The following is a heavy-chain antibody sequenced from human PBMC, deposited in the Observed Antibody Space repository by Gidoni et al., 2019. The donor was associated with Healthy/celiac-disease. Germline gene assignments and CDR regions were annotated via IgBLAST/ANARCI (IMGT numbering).Heavy chain of an antibody. D-gene: IGHD3-10*01. J-gene: IGHJ4*02. V-gene: IGHV3-15*01. CDR2: IKSKTDGVTT. CDR1: GFTVSNAG. Sequence: EVQLVESGGGLVKPGGSLRLSCAASGFTVSNAGRGWVRQAPGKGLEWVGRIKSKTDGVTTDYAAPVKGRFTISRDDSNNTLYLQMNSLKTEDTAVYYCTTQRVLLLWFGELFGYWGQGTLVTVSS. CDR3: TTQRVLLLWFGELFGY.